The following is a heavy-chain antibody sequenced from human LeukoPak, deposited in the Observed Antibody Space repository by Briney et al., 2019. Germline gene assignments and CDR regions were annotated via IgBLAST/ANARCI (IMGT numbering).Heavy chain of an antibody. V-gene: IGHV1-69*13. CDR2: IIPIFGTA. Sequence: ASVKVSCKASGGTFSSYAISWVRQAPGQGLEWMGGIIPIFGTANYAQKFQGRVTITADESTSTAYMELSSLRSEDTAVYYCARTEYYDFWSGYYGFFDYWGQGTLVTVSS. D-gene: IGHD3-3*01. CDR1: GGTFSSYA. CDR3: ARTEYYDFWSGYYGFFDY. J-gene: IGHJ4*02.